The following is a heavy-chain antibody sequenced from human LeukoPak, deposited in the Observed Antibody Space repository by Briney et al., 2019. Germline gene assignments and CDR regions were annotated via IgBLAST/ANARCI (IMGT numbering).Heavy chain of an antibody. D-gene: IGHD2-15*01. CDR3: ARDSEVVVAASTSFRYYYGMDV. J-gene: IGHJ6*02. Sequence: ASVKVSCKASGYTFTSYYMHWVRQAPGQGLEWMGIINPSGGSTSYAQKFQGRVTMTRDTSTSTVYMELSSLRSEDTAVYYCARDSEVVVAASTSFRYYYGMDVWGQGTTVTVSS. V-gene: IGHV1-46*01. CDR1: GYTFTSYY. CDR2: INPSGGST.